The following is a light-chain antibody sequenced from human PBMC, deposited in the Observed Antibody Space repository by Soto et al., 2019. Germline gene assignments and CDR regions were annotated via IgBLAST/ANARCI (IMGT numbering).Light chain of an antibody. Sequence: QSVLTQPPSVSGAPGQRVTISCTGSSSNIGAGYDVHWYQHLPGTAPKLLIYGNSNRPSGVPDRFSGSKSGTSASLAITGLQAEDEADYYCQSYDSSLSGLYVFGPVTKVTVL. V-gene: IGLV1-40*01. J-gene: IGLJ1*01. CDR1: SSNIGAGYD. CDR2: GNS. CDR3: QSYDSSLSGLYV.